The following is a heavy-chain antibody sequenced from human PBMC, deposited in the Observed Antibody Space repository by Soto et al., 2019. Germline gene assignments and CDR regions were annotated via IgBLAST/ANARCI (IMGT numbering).Heavy chain of an antibody. V-gene: IGHV3-74*01. J-gene: IGHJ5*02. CDR1: GFSFSNYW. CDR2: ISHDGWGT. CDR3: ARDYMLRGRDSKWFDP. D-gene: IGHD3-10*01. Sequence: EVQLVESGGGFVQPGGSLRRSCAASGFSFSNYWMHWVRQAPGKGLLWVSRISHDGWGTTYADSLKGRFTIARDNAKNTLYLQLNSLRAEDTAVYYCARDYMLRGRDSKWFDPWGQGTLVTVSS.